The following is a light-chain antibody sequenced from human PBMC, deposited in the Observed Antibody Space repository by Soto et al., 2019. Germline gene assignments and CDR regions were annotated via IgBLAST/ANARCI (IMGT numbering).Light chain of an antibody. CDR3: QRSGGSVS. Sequence: EIVLTQSPGTLSLSPGERATLSCRASQSVDSTYLAWYQQKPGQAPRLLIYATSSRAAGVPDRFSGSGSGTDFTLTISRLEPEDFAVYYCQRSGGSVSFGGGTKVE. CDR2: ATS. CDR1: QSVDSTY. J-gene: IGKJ4*01. V-gene: IGKV3-20*01.